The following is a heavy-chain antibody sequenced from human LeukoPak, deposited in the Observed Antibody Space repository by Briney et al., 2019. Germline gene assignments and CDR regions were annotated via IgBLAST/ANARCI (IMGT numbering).Heavy chain of an antibody. J-gene: IGHJ4*02. CDR2: ISYDGSNK. D-gene: IGHD6-19*01. Sequence: GGSLRLSCAASGFSFSSYGMHWVRQAPGKGLEGVAVISYDGSNKYYADSVKGRFTISRDNSKNTLYLQMNSLRAEDTAVYYCAKGTHSSGWYGASGYWGQGTLVTVSS. V-gene: IGHV3-30*18. CDR1: GFSFSSYG. CDR3: AKGTHSSGWYGASGY.